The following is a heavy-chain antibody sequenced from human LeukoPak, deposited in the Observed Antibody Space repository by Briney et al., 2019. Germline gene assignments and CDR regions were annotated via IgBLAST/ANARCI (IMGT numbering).Heavy chain of an antibody. CDR1: GYTLTELS. Sequence: ASVKVSCKVSGYTLTELSMHWVRQAPGKGLEWMGGFDPEDGETIYAQKFQGRVTMTEDTSTDTAYMELSSLRSEDTAVYYCARRFYPGYDFWSDPGGMDVWGQGTTVTVSS. CDR3: ARRFYPGYDFWSDPGGMDV. CDR2: FDPEDGET. V-gene: IGHV1-24*01. D-gene: IGHD3-3*01. J-gene: IGHJ6*02.